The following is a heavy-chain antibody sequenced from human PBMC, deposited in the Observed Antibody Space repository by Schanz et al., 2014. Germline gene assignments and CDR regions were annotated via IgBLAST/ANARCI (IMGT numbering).Heavy chain of an antibody. CDR3: ARDSRPNYDFLTAYYSIDY. Sequence: QVQLVESGGGVVQPGRSLRLSCAASGFTFSSYGMHWVRQAPGKGLEWVAAMSYDGSIKYYGDSVKGRFTISRDNSKNTLYLQMNSLRAEDTAVYYCARDSRPNYDFLTAYYSIDYWGQGTLVNVSS. CDR2: MSYDGSIK. CDR1: GFTFSSYG. V-gene: IGHV3-33*01. J-gene: IGHJ4*02. D-gene: IGHD3-9*01.